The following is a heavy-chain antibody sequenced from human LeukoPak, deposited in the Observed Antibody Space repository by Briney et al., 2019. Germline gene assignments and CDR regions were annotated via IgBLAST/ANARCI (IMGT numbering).Heavy chain of an antibody. CDR3: AIGGVTMVRGTDYFDH. CDR1: GFTFSSYA. J-gene: IGHJ4*02. Sequence: QPGGSLSLSCAAYGFTFSSYAMSGVRQAPGKGLEWVSAISGSGGSTYYADSVKGRFTISRDNSKNTLYLQMNSLRAEDTAVYYCAIGGVTMVRGTDYFDHWGQGTLVTVSS. CDR2: ISGSGGST. V-gene: IGHV3-23*01. D-gene: IGHD3-10*01.